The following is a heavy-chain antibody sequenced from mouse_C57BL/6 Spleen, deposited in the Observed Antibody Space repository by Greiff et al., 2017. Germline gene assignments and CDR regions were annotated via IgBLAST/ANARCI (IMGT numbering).Heavy chain of an antibody. Sequence: QVQLQQSGPELVKPGASVKISCKASGYAFSSSWMNWVKQRPGKGLEWIGRIYPGDGDTNYNGKFKGKATLTADKSSSTAYMQLSSLTSEDSAVYFCARWYYGSSGAYWGQGTLFTVSA. V-gene: IGHV1-82*01. J-gene: IGHJ3*01. D-gene: IGHD1-1*01. CDR2: IYPGDGDT. CDR1: GYAFSSSW. CDR3: ARWYYGSSGAY.